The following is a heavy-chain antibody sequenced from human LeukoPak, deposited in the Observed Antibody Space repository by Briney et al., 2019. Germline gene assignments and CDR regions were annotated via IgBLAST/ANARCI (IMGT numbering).Heavy chain of an antibody. CDR2: IESDGSRT. D-gene: IGHD3-16*01. V-gene: IGHV3-74*01. J-gene: IGHJ4*02. CDR1: GFTFRNYR. CDR3: ARDAYGLGY. Sequence: PGGSLGLSCAASGFTFRNYRMHWVRQAPGEGLVWVSLIESDGSRTNYADSVKGRFTISRDNAKNTLYLQMNSLRAEDTAVYYCARDAYGLGYWGQGTLVTVSS.